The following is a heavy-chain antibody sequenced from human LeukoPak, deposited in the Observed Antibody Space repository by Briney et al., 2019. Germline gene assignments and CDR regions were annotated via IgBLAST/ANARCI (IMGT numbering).Heavy chain of an antibody. CDR3: AKDLFLWYFDL. CDR1: GFTFSIYW. Sequence: PGGSLRLSCAASGFTFSIYWMHWVRQAPGRGLVWVSRISTDGSSTTNADSAKGRFTISRDNAKNTLFLQMNSLRAEDTAVYYCAKDLFLWYFDLWGRGTLVTVSS. J-gene: IGHJ2*01. V-gene: IGHV3-74*01. CDR2: ISTDGSST. D-gene: IGHD2-21*01.